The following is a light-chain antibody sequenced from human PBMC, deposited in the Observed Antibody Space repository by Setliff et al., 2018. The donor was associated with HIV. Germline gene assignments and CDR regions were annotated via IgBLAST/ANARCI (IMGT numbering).Light chain of an antibody. V-gene: IGLV2-8*01. J-gene: IGLJ1*01. CDR1: SSDVGAYNY. CDR3: SSYAGSNKGF. Sequence: QSVLTQPPSASGSPGQSVTISCTGTSSDVGAYNYVSWYQQHPGKAPKLMIYEVNKRPSGVPDRFSGSKSGNTASLTVSGLQAEDEADYYCSSYAGSNKGFFGTGTKVTV. CDR2: EVN.